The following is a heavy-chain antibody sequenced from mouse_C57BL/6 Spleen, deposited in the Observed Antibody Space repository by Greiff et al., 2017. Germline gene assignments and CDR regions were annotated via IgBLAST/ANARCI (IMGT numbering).Heavy chain of an antibody. V-gene: IGHV1-5*01. D-gene: IGHD2-3*01. CDR3: TRWDCYYDYYFGY. Sequence: VQLQQSGTVLVRPGASVKMSCKTSGYTFTSYWMHWVNQRPGQGLEWIGAIYPGNSYTSYNQKFKGKAKLTAVTSASTAYMELSSLTNEDSAVYYCTRWDCYYDYYFGYWGQGTTLSVSS. J-gene: IGHJ2*01. CDR1: GYTFTSYW. CDR2: IYPGNSYT.